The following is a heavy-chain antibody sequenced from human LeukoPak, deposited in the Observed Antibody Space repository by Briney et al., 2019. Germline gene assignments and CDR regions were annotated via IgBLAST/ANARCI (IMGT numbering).Heavy chain of an antibody. CDR1: GFTFSSYA. J-gene: IGHJ4*02. D-gene: IGHD2-15*01. V-gene: IGHV3-23*01. Sequence: GGSLRLSCAASGFTFSSYAMSWVRQAPGRGLGWVSAISGSGGSTYYADSVKGRFTISRDNSKNTLYMQMNSLRAEDTAVYYCAKGENVRYCSGGSCLPFDYWGQGTLVTVSS. CDR2: ISGSGGST. CDR3: AKGENVRYCSGGSCLPFDY.